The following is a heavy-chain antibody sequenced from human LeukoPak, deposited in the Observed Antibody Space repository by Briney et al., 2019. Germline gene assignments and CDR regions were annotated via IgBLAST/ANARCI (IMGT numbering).Heavy chain of an antibody. CDR1: GFTFSSDW. CDR3: AKDRGYSSSFFEI. CDR2: INSDGSST. Sequence: GGSLRLSCAASGFTFSSDWMHWVRQAPGKGLVWVSRINSDGSSTSYADSVKGRFTISRDNAKNTLYLQMNSLRVEDMALYYCAKDRGYSSSFFEIWGQGTLVTVSS. D-gene: IGHD6-13*01. V-gene: IGHV3-74*01. J-gene: IGHJ4*02.